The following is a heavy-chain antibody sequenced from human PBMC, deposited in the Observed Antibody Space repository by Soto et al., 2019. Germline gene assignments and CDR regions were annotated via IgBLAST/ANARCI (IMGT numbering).Heavy chain of an antibody. D-gene: IGHD6-13*01. Sequence: GGSLRLSCAASGFTFSSYDMHWVRQATGKGLEWVSAIGTAGDTYYPGSVKGRFTISRENAKNSLYLQMNSLRAGDTAVYYCARALRSSSSWYGYYYMDVWGKGTTVTVSS. CDR2: IGTAGDT. CDR1: GFTFSSYD. J-gene: IGHJ6*03. V-gene: IGHV3-13*01. CDR3: ARALRSSSSWYGYYYMDV.